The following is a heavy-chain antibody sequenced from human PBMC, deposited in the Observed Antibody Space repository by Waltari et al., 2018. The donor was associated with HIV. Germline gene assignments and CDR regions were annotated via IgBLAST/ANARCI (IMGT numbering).Heavy chain of an antibody. V-gene: IGHV4-39*01. Sequence: QLQLQESGPGLVKPSETLSLTCTVSGGSISSSSYYWGWIRQPPGKGLEWIGSIYYSGSTYYNPSLKSRVTISVDTSKNQFSLKLSSVTAADTAVYYCATSEYYDYIWGSYRHPIGNWFDPWGQGTLVTVSS. CDR3: ATSEYYDYIWGSYRHPIGNWFDP. CDR1: GGSISSSSYY. D-gene: IGHD3-16*02. J-gene: IGHJ5*02. CDR2: IYYSGST.